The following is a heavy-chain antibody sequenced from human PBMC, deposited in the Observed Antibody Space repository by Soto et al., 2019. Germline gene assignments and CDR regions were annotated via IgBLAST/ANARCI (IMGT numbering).Heavy chain of an antibody. D-gene: IGHD3-9*01. J-gene: IGHJ4*02. CDR3: AKEPPLDDILTGYPDY. CDR2: ISYTGSTI. V-gene: IGHV3-48*03. CDR1: EFTFSNYE. Sequence: PGGSLRLSCVGSEFTFSNYEMNWVRQAPGKGLEWVSYISYTGSTIYYADSVRGRFTISRDNSKNSLYLQMNSLRAEDTAVYYCAKEPPLDDILTGYPDYWGQGTLVTVSS.